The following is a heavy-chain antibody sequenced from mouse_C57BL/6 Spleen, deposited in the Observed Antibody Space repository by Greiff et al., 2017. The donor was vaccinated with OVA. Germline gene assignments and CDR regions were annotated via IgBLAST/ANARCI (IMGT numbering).Heavy chain of an antibody. V-gene: IGHV5-17*01. J-gene: IGHJ4*01. Sequence: EVKLVESGGGLVKPGGSLKLSCAASGFTFSDYGMHWVRQAPEKGLEWVAYISSGRSTIYYADTVKGRFTISRDNAKNTLFLQMTSLRSEDTAMYYCARRTVEAMDYWGQGTSVTVSS. CDR1: GFTFSDYG. CDR3: ARRTVEAMDY. CDR2: ISSGRSTI. D-gene: IGHD1-1*01.